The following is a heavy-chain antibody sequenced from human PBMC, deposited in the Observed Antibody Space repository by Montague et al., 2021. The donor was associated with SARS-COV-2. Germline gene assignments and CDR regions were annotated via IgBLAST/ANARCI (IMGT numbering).Heavy chain of an antibody. CDR1: GFSVSTSGLC. CDR3: ARIPEYSSGGGPDWYFDL. Sequence: PALVKPTQTLTLTCTFSGFSVSTSGLCVSWIRQPPGKALEWLALIDWDDDTYYSTSLKTRLAISKDTSKNQVVFTMTDMDPVDTGTYYCARIPEYSSGGGPDWYFDLWGRGTLVTVSS. D-gene: IGHD6-19*01. V-gene: IGHV2-70*01. J-gene: IGHJ2*01. CDR2: IDWDDDT.